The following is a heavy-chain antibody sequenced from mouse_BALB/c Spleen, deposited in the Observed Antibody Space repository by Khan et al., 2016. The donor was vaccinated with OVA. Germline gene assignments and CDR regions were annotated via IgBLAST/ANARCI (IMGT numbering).Heavy chain of an antibody. CDR3: ARGGAAYYRNDGGAMEY. J-gene: IGHJ4*01. D-gene: IGHD2-14*01. CDR2: INTHSGVP. CDR1: GYTFTTAG. Sequence: QIQLVQSGPELKKPGETVRISCKASGYTFTTAGIQWVQKMPGKGLKWIGCINTHSGVPKYAEDFKGRFAFSLEISVSTAYLQITNLKHEDTATYFCARGGAAYYRNDGGAMEYWGQGTSVTVSS. V-gene: IGHV9-4*02.